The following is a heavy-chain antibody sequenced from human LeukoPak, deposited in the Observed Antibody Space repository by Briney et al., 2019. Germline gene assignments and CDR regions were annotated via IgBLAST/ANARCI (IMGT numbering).Heavy chain of an antibody. D-gene: IGHD3-16*01. CDR2: IIPIFGIA. V-gene: IGHV1-69*04. CDR1: GGTFRRYA. CDR3: ARGYDYVWGNTDDY. Sequence: SVKVSCKDSGGTFRRYAISWVRQAPGQGLEWMGRIIPIFGIANYAQKFQGRVTITADKSTSTAYMELSSLRSEDTAVYYCARGYDYVWGNTDDYWGQGTLVTVSS. J-gene: IGHJ4*02.